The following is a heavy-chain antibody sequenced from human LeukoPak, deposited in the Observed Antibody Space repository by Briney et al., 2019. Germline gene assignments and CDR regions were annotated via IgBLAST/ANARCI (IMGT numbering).Heavy chain of an antibody. CDR1: GFTFSSYG. J-gene: IGHJ4*02. D-gene: IGHD3-10*01. Sequence: GGSLRLSCAASGFTFSSYGMHWVRQAPGKGLEWVAVISYDGRNKYYVDSVKGRFTISRDNSKNTLYLQMNSLRAEDTAVYYCAKGDYYGSGTFNLWGRGTLVTVSS. CDR2: ISYDGRNK. V-gene: IGHV3-30*18. CDR3: AKGDYYGSGTFNL.